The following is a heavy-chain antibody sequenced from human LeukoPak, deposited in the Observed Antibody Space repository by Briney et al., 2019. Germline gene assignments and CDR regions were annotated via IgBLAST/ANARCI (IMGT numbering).Heavy chain of an antibody. CDR1: GYTFTGYY. CDR3: ARGARALWFGNWFDP. V-gene: IGHV1-2*02. D-gene: IGHD3-10*01. J-gene: IGHJ5*02. CDR2: INPNSGGT. Sequence: GASVKVSCKASGYTFTGYYMHWVRQAPGQGLEWMGWINPNSGGTNYAQKFQGRVTMTRDTSISTAYMELSRLRSDDTAVYYCARGARALWFGNWFDPWGQGTLVTVSS.